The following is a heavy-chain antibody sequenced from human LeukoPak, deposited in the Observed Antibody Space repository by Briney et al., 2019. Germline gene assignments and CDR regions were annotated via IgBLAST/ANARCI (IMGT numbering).Heavy chain of an antibody. D-gene: IGHD2-21*02. CDR3: VRKYCGGDCYFDY. J-gene: IGHJ4*02. CDR1: GFTFSSYA. CDR2: ISSNGGST. Sequence: PGRSLRLSCAASGFTFSSYAMHWVRQAPGKGLEYVSAISSNGGSTYYANSVKGRFTISRDNSKNTLYLQMGSLRAEDMAVYYCVRKYCGGDCYFDYWGQGTLVTVSS. V-gene: IGHV3-64*01.